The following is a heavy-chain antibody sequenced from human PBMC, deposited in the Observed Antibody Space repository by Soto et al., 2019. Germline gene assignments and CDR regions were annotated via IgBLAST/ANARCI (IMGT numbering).Heavy chain of an antibody. V-gene: IGHV3-23*01. D-gene: IGHD3-3*01. Sequence: GGSLRLSCAASGFTFSSYAMSWVRQAPGKGLEWVSAISGSGGSTYYADSVKGRFTISRDNSKNTLYLQMNSLRAEDTAVYYCARGPRFGVVIIFSKNNWFDPWGQGTLVTVSS. CDR2: ISGSGGST. J-gene: IGHJ5*02. CDR1: GFTFSSYA. CDR3: ARGPRFGVVIIFSKNNWFDP.